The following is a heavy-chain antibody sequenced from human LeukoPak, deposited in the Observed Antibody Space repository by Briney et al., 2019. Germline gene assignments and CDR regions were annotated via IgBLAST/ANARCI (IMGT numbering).Heavy chain of an antibody. CDR3: ARQRLLWFGESNSCFDY. CDR2: VYYSGST. Sequence: PSETLSLTCTVSGGSISSYYWNWVRQPPGKGLEWIGYVYYSGSTDYNPSLKSRVSMSVDTSKNQFSLKLSSVTATDTAVYYCARQRLLWFGESNSCFDYWGQGTLVTVSS. V-gene: IGHV4-59*08. CDR1: GGSISSYY. D-gene: IGHD3-10*01. J-gene: IGHJ4*02.